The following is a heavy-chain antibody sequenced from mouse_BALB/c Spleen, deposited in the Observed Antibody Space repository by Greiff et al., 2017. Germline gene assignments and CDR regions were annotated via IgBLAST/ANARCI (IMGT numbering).Heavy chain of an antibody. CDR1: GYTFSSYW. Sequence: QVQLQQSGAELMKPGASVKISCKATGYTFSSYWIEWVKQRPGHGLEWIGEILPGSGSTNYNEKFKGKATFTADTSSNTAYMQLSSLTSEDSAVYYCAPLTGPFAYWGQGTLVTVSA. CDR2: ILPGSGST. V-gene: IGHV1-9*01. J-gene: IGHJ3*01. D-gene: IGHD4-1*01. CDR3: APLTGPFAY.